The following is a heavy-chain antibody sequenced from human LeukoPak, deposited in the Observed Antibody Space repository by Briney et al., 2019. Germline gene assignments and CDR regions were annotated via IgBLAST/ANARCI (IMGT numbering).Heavy chain of an antibody. D-gene: IGHD4-23*01. CDR2: ISYDGSNK. J-gene: IGHJ5*02. CDR3: AKGADYGGNNWFDP. Sequence: PGGSLRLSFAASGFTFSSYGMNRVRQAPATGLARVAVISYDGSNKYYADSVKGRFTISRDNSKNTLYLQMNSLRAEDTAVYYCAKGADYGGNNWFDPWGQGTLVTVSS. V-gene: IGHV3-30*18. CDR1: GFTFSSYG.